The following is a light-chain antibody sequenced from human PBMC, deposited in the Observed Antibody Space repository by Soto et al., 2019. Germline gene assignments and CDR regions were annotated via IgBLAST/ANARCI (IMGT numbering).Light chain of an antibody. CDR1: QTVLYSSNNKNH. CDR3: QQYYTTPYT. CDR2: WAS. Sequence: DIVMTQSPDSLAVSLGERATINCRSSQTVLYSSNNKNHLAWYQQKPVQPPKLLIYWASTRESGVPDRFSGSGSGTDFTLTISSLQAEDVAVYYCQQYYTTPYTFGQGTKLEI. V-gene: IGKV4-1*01. J-gene: IGKJ2*01.